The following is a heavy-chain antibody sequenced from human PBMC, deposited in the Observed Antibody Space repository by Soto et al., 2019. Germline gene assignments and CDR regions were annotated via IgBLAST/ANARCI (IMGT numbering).Heavy chain of an antibody. J-gene: IGHJ4*02. CDR1: GFTFSSYA. CDR3: AKDGYSGRDAHDFDY. Sequence: EVQLLESGGGLVQPGGSLRLSCAASGFTFSSYAMTWVRQAPGKGLEWVSAISGSGGSTYYADSVKGRFTISRDNSKNTLYVQMISLNAEDTDVYYCAKDGYSGRDAHDFDYWGQGTLVTVSS. CDR2: ISGSGGST. D-gene: IGHD5-12*01. V-gene: IGHV3-23*01.